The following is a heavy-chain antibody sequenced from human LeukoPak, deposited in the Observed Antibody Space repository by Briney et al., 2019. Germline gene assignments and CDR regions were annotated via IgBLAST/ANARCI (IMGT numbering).Heavy chain of an antibody. V-gene: IGHV3-7*01. Sequence: GGSLRLSCAASGFTFSTYWMCWVRKAPGKGLERVANINGDGSETYFVDSVRGRFTISRDNTKNSLSLQINSVRAEDTALYYCATDADYKWDYWGQGTLVTVSS. J-gene: IGHJ4*02. D-gene: IGHD4-11*01. CDR3: ATDADYKWDY. CDR1: GFTFSTYW. CDR2: INGDGSET.